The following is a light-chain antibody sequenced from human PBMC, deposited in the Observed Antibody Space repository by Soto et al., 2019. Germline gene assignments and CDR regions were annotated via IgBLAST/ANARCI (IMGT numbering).Light chain of an antibody. V-gene: IGKV1-12*01. CDR1: QDINSW. CDR2: AAS. CDR3: QQGNSFPYT. Sequence: DIQMTQSPSSVSASVGDRVTITCRASQDINSWLAWYQQKPGKAPNLLIYAASSLQSGVPSRFSGTEPGTDFTLTISSLQPEDFGTYYCQQGNSFPYTFGQGTKLEIK. J-gene: IGKJ2*01.